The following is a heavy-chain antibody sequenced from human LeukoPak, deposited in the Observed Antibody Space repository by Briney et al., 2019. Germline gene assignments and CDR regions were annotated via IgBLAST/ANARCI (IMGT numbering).Heavy chain of an antibody. D-gene: IGHD3-10*01. Sequence: SGTLSLTCSVSGGSISGYYWSWIRQPPGKGLEWIGYIHYSGSTNYYPSLKSRVTISVDMSKNQFSLKLSSVTAADTAVYYCARMDYGSGSYYFDYWGQGTLVTVSS. J-gene: IGHJ4*02. CDR1: GGSISGYY. CDR3: ARMDYGSGSYYFDY. V-gene: IGHV4-59*01. CDR2: IHYSGST.